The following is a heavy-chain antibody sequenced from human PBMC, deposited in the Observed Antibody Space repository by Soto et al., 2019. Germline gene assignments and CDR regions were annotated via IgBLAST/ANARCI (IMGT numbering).Heavy chain of an antibody. CDR2: IMKDGSVK. Sequence: EVQLVASGGGLVQPGGSLRLSCAASGFTFGSYWMSWVRQTPGKGLEWLGTIMKDGSVKKYVDSVKGRFTVSRDNAKNSLYLQMDSLRVEDTAVYYCARDSGYDSGSSVNHYLDYWGHGTLVTVSS. CDR1: GFTFGSYW. D-gene: IGHD3-10*01. J-gene: IGHJ4*01. CDR3: ARDSGYDSGSSVNHYLDY. V-gene: IGHV3-7*01.